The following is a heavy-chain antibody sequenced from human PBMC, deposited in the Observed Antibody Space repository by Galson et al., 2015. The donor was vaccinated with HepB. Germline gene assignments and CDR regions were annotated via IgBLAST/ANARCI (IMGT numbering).Heavy chain of an antibody. D-gene: IGHD2-15*01. J-gene: IGHJ5*02. Sequence: ETLSLTCAVTGVSFSDYYWVWIRQSPGKGLEWIGEIRHSGRTNYNPSLKSRVTISVDTSKNRFTLNLNSVTAADTAVYFCARGSSPANWFDPWGQGTLVTVSS. CDR1: GVSFSDYY. CDR3: ARGSSPANWFDP. V-gene: IGHV4-34*01. CDR2: IRHSGRT.